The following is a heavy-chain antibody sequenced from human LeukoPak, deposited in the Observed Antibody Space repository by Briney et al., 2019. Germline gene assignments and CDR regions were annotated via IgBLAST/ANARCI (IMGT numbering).Heavy chain of an antibody. J-gene: IGHJ4*02. CDR2: ISYSGST. Sequence: SETPSLTCTVSGASVSSGSYYWSWIRQPPGKGLEWIGYISYSGSTNSNPSLKSRVTISVDTSKNQFSLKLSSVTAADTAVYYCARDRRYSGYDGLDYWGQGTLVTVST. CDR3: ARDRRYSGYDGLDY. D-gene: IGHD5-12*01. V-gene: IGHV4-61*01. CDR1: GASVSSGSYY.